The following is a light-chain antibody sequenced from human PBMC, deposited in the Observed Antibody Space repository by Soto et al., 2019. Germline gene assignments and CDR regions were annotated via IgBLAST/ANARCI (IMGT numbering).Light chain of an antibody. CDR3: QHYASSPPSWT. CDR2: GAS. Sequence: ETVLTQSPGTLSLSPEERATLSCRASQSVSSSYLAWYQQKPGQAPRLLIYGASSRATGIPDRFTGSGSGTDFTLTISRLEPEDFAVYYCQHYASSPPSWTFGQGTKVEIK. V-gene: IGKV3-20*01. J-gene: IGKJ1*01. CDR1: QSVSSSY.